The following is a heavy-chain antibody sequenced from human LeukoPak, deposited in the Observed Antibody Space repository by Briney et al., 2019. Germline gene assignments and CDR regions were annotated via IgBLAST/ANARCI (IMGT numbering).Heavy chain of an antibody. V-gene: IGHV4-59*08. D-gene: IGHD7-27*01. CDR2: IYYSGST. CDR3: ARHGDHRSGLGDY. J-gene: IGHJ4*02. CDR1: GGSISSYY. Sequence: SETLSLTCTVSGGSISSYYWSWIRQPPGKGLEWIGYIYYSGSTNYNPSLKSRVTISVDTSKNQFSLKLSSVTAADTAVYYCARHGDHRSGLGDYWGQGTLVTVSS.